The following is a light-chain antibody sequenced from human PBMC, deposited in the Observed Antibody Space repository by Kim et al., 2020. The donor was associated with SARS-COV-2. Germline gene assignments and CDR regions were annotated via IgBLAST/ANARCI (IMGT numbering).Light chain of an antibody. CDR3: SSYTGSNTYV. V-gene: IGLV2-14*04. CDR1: SSDVVTYNY. J-gene: IGLJ1*01. CDR2: DVS. Sequence: QSITITGTGTSSDVVTYNYVSWYHQHPGKAPQLMIYDVSNRPSGVSTRFSCSKSGNTASLTISGLQAEDEADYYCSSYTGSNTYVFGTGTKVTVL.